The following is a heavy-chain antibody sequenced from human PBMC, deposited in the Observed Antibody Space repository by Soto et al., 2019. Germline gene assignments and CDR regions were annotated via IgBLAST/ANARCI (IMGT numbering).Heavy chain of an antibody. Sequence: SVKVSWKASGYTFYSHSICWVRQAPGQRLEWMGGIIPIFGTANYAQKFQGRVTITADASTSTAYMELSSLRSEDTAVYYCARALVGATTLDYWGQGTLVTVSS. CDR3: ARALVGATTLDY. CDR1: GYTFYSHS. J-gene: IGHJ4*02. V-gene: IGHV1-69*13. D-gene: IGHD1-26*01. CDR2: IIPIFGTA.